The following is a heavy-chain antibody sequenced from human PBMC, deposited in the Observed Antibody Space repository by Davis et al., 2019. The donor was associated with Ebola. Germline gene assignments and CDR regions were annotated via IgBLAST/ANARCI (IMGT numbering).Heavy chain of an antibody. D-gene: IGHD3-16*01. Sequence: GESLKISCAASGFTFRSYGMHWVRQAPGKGLEWVAVISYDGSNKYYADSVKGRFTISRDNSKNTLYLQMNSLRAEDTAVYYCAKGLLGGVFDYWGQGTLVTVSS. J-gene: IGHJ4*02. CDR3: AKGLLGGVFDY. CDR2: ISYDGSNK. CDR1: GFTFRSYG. V-gene: IGHV3-30*18.